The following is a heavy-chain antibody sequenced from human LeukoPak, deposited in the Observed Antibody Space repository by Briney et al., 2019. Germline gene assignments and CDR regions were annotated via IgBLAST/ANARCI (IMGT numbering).Heavy chain of an antibody. D-gene: IGHD3-16*01. V-gene: IGHV4-39*07. CDR2: IYYSGNK. CDR3: ARGLGMTLFDP. J-gene: IGHJ5*02. Sequence: SETLSLTCTVSGGSISSRSYYWGWIRQPPGTGPEWIGSIYYSGNKYYNPSLKSRVTISVDTSKNQFSLKLSSVTAADTAVYYCARGLGMTLFDPWGQGTLVTVSS. CDR1: GGSISSRSYY.